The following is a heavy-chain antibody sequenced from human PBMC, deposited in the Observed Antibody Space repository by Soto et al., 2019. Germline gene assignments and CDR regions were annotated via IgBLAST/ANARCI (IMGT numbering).Heavy chain of an antibody. CDR3: AKHLWGDYRPFDY. Sequence: GGSLRLSCAASGFTSSSYDMSWVRQAPGKGLEWVSTLSSRGRNTYYADSVKGRFTISRDNSKNSLYLQMNSLRAEDTAVYYCAKHLWGDYRPFDYWGQGTLVTVSS. J-gene: IGHJ4*02. V-gene: IGHV3-23*01. CDR2: LSSRGRNT. D-gene: IGHD3-16*02. CDR1: GFTSSSYD.